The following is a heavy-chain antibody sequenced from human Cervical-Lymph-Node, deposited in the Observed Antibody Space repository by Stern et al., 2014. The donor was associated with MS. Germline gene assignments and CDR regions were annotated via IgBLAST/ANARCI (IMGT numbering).Heavy chain of an antibody. Sequence: EVQLVESGAELIRPGESLKISCKGSGYKFSIYWIAWVRQMPGKGLEWMGIIYPGGSETRYSRSFKGQVTMSADKSTSTAYLQWSSLNASDTAMYFCARQTTAWASDVWGQGTLVTVSS. CDR2: IYPGGSET. CDR1: GYKFSIYW. J-gene: IGHJ4*02. V-gene: IGHV5-51*01. D-gene: IGHD1-14*01. CDR3: ARQTTAWASDV.